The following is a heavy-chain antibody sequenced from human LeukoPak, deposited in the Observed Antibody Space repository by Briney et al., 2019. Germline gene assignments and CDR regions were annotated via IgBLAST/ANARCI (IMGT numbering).Heavy chain of an antibody. V-gene: IGHV1-24*01. CDR2: LEPEDDEA. D-gene: IGHD2-2*03. J-gene: IGHJ3*02. Sequence: ASVKVSCKVSGYSLTDLSMYWVRQAPGKGLEWMGGLEPEDDEAIYAQRFQGRITLSEDTSTDTAFMELSSLRSEDTAVYYCASHLDIVVVPAAMAGDAFDIWGQGTMVTVSS. CDR3: ASHLDIVVVPAAMAGDAFDI. CDR1: GYSLTDLS.